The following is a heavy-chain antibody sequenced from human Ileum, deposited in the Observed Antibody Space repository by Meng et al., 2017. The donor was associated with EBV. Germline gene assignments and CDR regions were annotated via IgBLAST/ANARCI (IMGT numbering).Heavy chain of an antibody. CDR2: IRNSGDAL. CDR1: GFSCRDKY. V-gene: IGHV3-11*01. D-gene: IGHD3-10*02. CDR3: ARDRVAMSGTLGSFDL. Sequence: GGAGAVWVASGGSDRLFVAAVGFSCRDKYMSWFRKTPWKGLESLSYIRNSGDALFYADSVKGRFTISRDNANNSLYLQMNSLSAEDTAVYFCARDRVAMSGTLGSFDLWGQGTLVTVSS. J-gene: IGHJ4*02.